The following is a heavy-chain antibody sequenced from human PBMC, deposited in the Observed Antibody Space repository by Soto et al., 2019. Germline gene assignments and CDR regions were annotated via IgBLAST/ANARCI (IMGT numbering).Heavy chain of an antibody. J-gene: IGHJ1*01. CDR1: GFTLSAHA. D-gene: IGHD2-2*01. CDR3: VRTSSNLPPY. CDR2: VSDTGGGT. V-gene: IGHV3-23*01. Sequence: GGSLRLSCATSGFTLSAHAMSWVRQAPGKGLEWVSGVSDTGGGTYYADSVKGRFTISRDTSKNTLYLQMDSLRAEDTAVYYCVRTSSNLPPYWGQGTLVTVSS.